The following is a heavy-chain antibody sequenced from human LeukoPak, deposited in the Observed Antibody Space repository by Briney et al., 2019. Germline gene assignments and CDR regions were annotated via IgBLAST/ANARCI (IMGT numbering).Heavy chain of an antibody. Sequence: GESLKISCKASGYTFTSYGISWVRQAPGQGLEWMGWISAYNGNTNYAQKFQGRVTMTTDTSTSTAYMELRSLRSDDTAVYYCARDFRQWLMFDYWGQGTLVTVSS. D-gene: IGHD6-19*01. V-gene: IGHV1-18*01. CDR3: ARDFRQWLMFDY. J-gene: IGHJ4*02. CDR2: ISAYNGNT. CDR1: GYTFTSYG.